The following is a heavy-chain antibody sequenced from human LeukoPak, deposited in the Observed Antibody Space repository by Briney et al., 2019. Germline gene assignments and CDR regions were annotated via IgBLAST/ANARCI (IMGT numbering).Heavy chain of an antibody. CDR2: TFDGCRA. CDR1: GFTVSPNYMSRNY. V-gene: IGHV3-66*02. Sequence: PGGSLTLSCAASGFTVSPNYMSRNYMSWVRQAPGKGLKWVAATFDGCRAYYADSVKGRFTISTDKSNNTLYLQMNSVRVEETGMYYCANDGGLMTVGSIGYWGEGRLVTVSS. D-gene: IGHD3-22*01. CDR3: ANDGGLMTVGSIGY. J-gene: IGHJ4*02.